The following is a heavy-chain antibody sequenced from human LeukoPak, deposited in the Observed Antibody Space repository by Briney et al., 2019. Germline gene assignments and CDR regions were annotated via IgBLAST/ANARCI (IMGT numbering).Heavy chain of an antibody. CDR1: GGSFSGYY. J-gene: IGHJ4*02. Sequence: SETLSLTCAVYGGSFSGYYWSWIRQPPGKGLEWIGEINHSGSTNYNPSLKSRVTISVDTSKNQFSLKLSSVTAADTAVYYCARVSDDYSNYGGVDYWGQGTLVTVSS. V-gene: IGHV4-34*01. CDR2: INHSGST. CDR3: ARVSDDYSNYGGVDY. D-gene: IGHD4-4*01.